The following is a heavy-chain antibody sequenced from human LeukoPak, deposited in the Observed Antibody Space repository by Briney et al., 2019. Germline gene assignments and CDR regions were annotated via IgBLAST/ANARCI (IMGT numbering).Heavy chain of an antibody. J-gene: IGHJ4*02. D-gene: IGHD5-18*01. CDR1: GFTFSSYA. V-gene: IGHV3-30-3*01. CDR2: ISYDGSNK. CDR3: AKGGDIPKVINDY. Sequence: PGRSLRLSCAASGFTFSSYAMHWVRQAPGKGLEWVAVISYDGSNKYYADSVKGRFTISRDNSKNTLYLQMNSLRVEDTAVYYCAKGGDIPKVINDYWGQGTLVTVSS.